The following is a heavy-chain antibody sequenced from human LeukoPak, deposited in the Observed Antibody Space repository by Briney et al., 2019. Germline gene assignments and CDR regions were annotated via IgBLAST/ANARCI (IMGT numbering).Heavy chain of an antibody. CDR3: ARDAPAYSSGSFDY. CDR1: GFTFSSYG. J-gene: IGHJ4*02. Sequence: GGSLRLSCAASGFTFSSYGMHWVRQAPGKGLEWVAVIWYDGSNKYYADSVKGRFTISRDNSKNTLYLQMNSLRAEDTAVYYCARDAPAYSSGSFDYWGLGTLVTVSS. CDR2: IWYDGSNK. V-gene: IGHV3-33*01. D-gene: IGHD6-19*01.